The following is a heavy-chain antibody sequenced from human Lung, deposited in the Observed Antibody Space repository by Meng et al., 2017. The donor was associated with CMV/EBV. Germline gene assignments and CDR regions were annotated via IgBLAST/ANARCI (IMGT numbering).Heavy chain of an antibody. Sequence: TFNSYTITWVRQAPGQGPEWMGRIVPALGVTNYAQQFQDRVNIIADKSTSTSYMELRSLRSDDTAIYYCAGRREVVVAAYFSYYFDHWGRGALVTVS. CDR1: TFNSYT. CDR2: IVPALGVT. J-gene: IGHJ4*02. V-gene: IGHV1-69*02. CDR3: AGRREVVVAAYFSYYFDH. D-gene: IGHD2-15*01.